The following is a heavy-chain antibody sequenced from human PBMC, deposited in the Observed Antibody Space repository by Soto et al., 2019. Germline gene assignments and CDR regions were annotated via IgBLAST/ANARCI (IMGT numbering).Heavy chain of an antibody. CDR3: ARGYYYDSSGYSFDY. CDR2: INPSIGGT. CDR1: GYTFSGYY. Sequence: GASVKVYCKAAGYTFSGYYIHWARQAPGQGLEWMGWINPSIGGTDYAQKFQGWVTMTRDTSITTAYMELSRLKSDDTAVYYCARGYYYDSSGYSFDYWGQGTLVTVSS. J-gene: IGHJ4*02. V-gene: IGHV1-2*04. D-gene: IGHD3-22*01.